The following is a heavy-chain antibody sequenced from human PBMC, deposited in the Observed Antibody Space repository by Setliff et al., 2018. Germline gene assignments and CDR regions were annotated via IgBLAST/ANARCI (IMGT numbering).Heavy chain of an antibody. Sequence: GASVKVSCKASGGTFNSNAISWVRQAPGQGLEWMGGIMPIFGTTNYAQKFQGRVTITTDESTSTAYMELSSLRPGDTAVYYCAREKGYYFDSTNYYYYFDYWGQGTLVTVSS. V-gene: IGHV1-69*05. CDR2: IMPIFGTT. J-gene: IGHJ4*02. CDR3: AREKGYYFDSTNYYYYFDY. D-gene: IGHD3-22*01. CDR1: GGTFNSNA.